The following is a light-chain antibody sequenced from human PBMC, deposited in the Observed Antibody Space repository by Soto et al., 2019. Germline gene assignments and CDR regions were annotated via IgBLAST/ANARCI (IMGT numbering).Light chain of an antibody. CDR3: CSYAGSSYYV. CDR2: EGS. Sequence: QSVVTQPASVSGSPGQSITISCTGTSSDVGDYNLVSWYQHRPGKAPKFILYEGSKRPSGVSNRFSGSKSGNTASLTISGLQAEDEAYYYCCSYAGSSYYVFGSGTKLTVL. CDR1: SSDVGDYNL. J-gene: IGLJ1*01. V-gene: IGLV2-23*01.